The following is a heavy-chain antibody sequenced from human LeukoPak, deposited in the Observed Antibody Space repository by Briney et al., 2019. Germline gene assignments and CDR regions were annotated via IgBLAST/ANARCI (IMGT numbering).Heavy chain of an antibody. D-gene: IGHD4-17*01. CDR3: ARDDNGDNWFDP. V-gene: IGHV1-46*01. CDR2: IHPNGGST. Sequence: ASVKVSCKASVYTFTNFYIHWVRHAPRPGLELMGIIHPNGGSTTYAKNSQDRVTITRDTSTNTVYMELSSLRSEDTAVYYCARDDNGDNWFDPWGQGTLVTVSS. CDR1: VYTFTNFY. J-gene: IGHJ5*02.